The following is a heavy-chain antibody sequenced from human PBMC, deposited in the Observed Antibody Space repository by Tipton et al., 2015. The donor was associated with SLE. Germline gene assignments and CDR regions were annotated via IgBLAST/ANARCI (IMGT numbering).Heavy chain of an antibody. V-gene: IGHV4-39*07. CDR3: ARDRDIVLEPVPIPPAFDI. CDR1: GGSISSSSYH. Sequence: TLSLPFPLSGGSISSSSYHWGWIRQSPGKGLEWIGSIYYSGSTNYNPSLKSRVTVSADTSKDQFSLNLRSVTAADTAVYYCARDRDIVLEPVPIPPAFDIWGQGTMVTVSS. CDR2: IYYSGST. J-gene: IGHJ3*02. D-gene: IGHD2-2*02.